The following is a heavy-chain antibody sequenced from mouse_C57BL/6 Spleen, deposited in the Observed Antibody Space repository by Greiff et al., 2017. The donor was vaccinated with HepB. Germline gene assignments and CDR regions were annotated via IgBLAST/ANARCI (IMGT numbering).Heavy chain of an antibody. Sequence: EVKLVESGGDLVKPGGSLKLSCAASGFTFSSYGMSWVRQTPDKRLEWVATISSGGSYTYYPDSVKGRFTISRDNAKNTLYLQMSSLKSEDTAMYYCARHHYYGSLFDYWGQGTTLTVSS. CDR1: GFTFSSYG. CDR3: ARHHYYGSLFDY. CDR2: ISSGGSYT. V-gene: IGHV5-6*01. J-gene: IGHJ2*01. D-gene: IGHD1-1*01.